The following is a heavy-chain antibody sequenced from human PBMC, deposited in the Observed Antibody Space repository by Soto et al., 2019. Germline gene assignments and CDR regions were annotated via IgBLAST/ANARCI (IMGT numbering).Heavy chain of an antibody. CDR1: GGSVSSGYNY. CDR2: ITGSGST. D-gene: IGHD5-18*01. J-gene: IGHJ4*02. CDR3: ATVSGSTYGYFDY. V-gene: IGHV4-30-4*01. Sequence: SETLSLTCTVSGGSVSSGYNYWSWIRQSPGKGLEWIGYITGSGSTGYNPSLKKRLTMSVDRSKNQFTLRLTSVTAADTAVYFCATVSGSTYGYFDYWGQGTQVTVSS.